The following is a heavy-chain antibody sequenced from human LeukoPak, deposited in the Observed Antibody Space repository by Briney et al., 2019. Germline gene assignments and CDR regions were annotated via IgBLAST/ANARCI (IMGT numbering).Heavy chain of an antibody. D-gene: IGHD5-18*01. J-gene: IGHJ3*02. Sequence: PGGSLRLPCAASGFTFSTYSINWVRQAPGKGLEWVSYISSDSSTIYYADSLKGRFTISRDNAKNSLSLLMNSLRAADTAVYYCARDLSSRGYTYGPPAFTFDIWGQGTMVTVSS. CDR3: ARDLSSRGYTYGPPAFTFDI. CDR1: GFTFSTYS. V-gene: IGHV3-48*01. CDR2: ISSDSSTI.